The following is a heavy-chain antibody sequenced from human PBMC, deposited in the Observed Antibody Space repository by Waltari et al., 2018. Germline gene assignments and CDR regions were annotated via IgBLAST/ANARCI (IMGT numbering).Heavy chain of an antibody. J-gene: IGHJ4*02. D-gene: IGHD3-10*01. CDR2: SNPSDGGT. CDR3: ATYGSGRYAHCDY. V-gene: IGHV1-46*01. Sequence: QVQLVQSGAEVKKPGASVKVSCKASGYTFTKYYMHWMRQAPGQGLEWMGVSNPSDGGTTYAQRFQGRVTMTRDTSTSTVYMELSSLRSEDTAVYYCATYGSGRYAHCDYWGQGTLVTVSS. CDR1: GYTFTKYY.